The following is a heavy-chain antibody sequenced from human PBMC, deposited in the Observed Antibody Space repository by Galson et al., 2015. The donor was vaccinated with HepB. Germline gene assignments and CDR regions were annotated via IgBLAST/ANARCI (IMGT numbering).Heavy chain of an antibody. Sequence: SLRLSCAASGFTFSSYALNWVRQAPGKGLEWVSGISGSGGTTYSADSVKGRFTISRDNSKNTLYLQMNSLRGEDTAVYYCARAVLFGANCWGQGTLVTVSS. CDR3: ARAVLFGANC. V-gene: IGHV3-23*01. D-gene: IGHD3-10*01. CDR2: ISGSGGTT. CDR1: GFTFSSYA. J-gene: IGHJ4*02.